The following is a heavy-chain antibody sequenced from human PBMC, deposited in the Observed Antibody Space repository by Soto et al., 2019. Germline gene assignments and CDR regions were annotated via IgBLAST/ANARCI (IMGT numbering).Heavy chain of an antibody. CDR2: IKQDGSVK. J-gene: IGHJ4*02. CDR1: GFTFSNYW. CDR3: EHIRGDYTVIDY. Sequence: GGSLRLSCAPSGFTFSNYWMSWVRQAPGQGLEWVASIKQDGSVKHYVDSVKGRFTISRDNAEKSLHLQMNSLRAEDTAVYYCEHIRGDYTVIDYWGQGARVTVSS. V-gene: IGHV3-7*03. D-gene: IGHD4-17*01.